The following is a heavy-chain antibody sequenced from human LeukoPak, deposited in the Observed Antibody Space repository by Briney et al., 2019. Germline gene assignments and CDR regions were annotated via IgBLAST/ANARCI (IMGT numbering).Heavy chain of an antibody. CDR1: GYTFTGYY. Sequence: ASVKVSCKDSGYTFTGYYMHWVRQAPGQGGEWMGRINPNSGSTNYAQKFHGRVTMTRDTSISTAYMELSRLRSDDTAVYYCARDRETVGDLDYWGQGTLVTVSS. CDR3: ARDRETVGDLDY. J-gene: IGHJ4*02. D-gene: IGHD1-26*01. CDR2: INPNSGST. V-gene: IGHV1-2*06.